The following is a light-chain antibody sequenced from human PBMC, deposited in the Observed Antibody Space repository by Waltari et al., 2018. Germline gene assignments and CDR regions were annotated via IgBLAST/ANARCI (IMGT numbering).Light chain of an antibody. V-gene: IGKV1-39*01. J-gene: IGKJ2*01. Sequence: DIQMTQSPSSLSASVGDRVTITCRASQSIASYLNWYQKKPGEAPKVLIFAATSLQSGVLSRFSGSGSGTEFTLTVTSLQPEDFATYYCQQSYSTPYTFGQTNLDIK. CDR2: AAT. CDR1: QSIASY. CDR3: QQSYSTPYT.